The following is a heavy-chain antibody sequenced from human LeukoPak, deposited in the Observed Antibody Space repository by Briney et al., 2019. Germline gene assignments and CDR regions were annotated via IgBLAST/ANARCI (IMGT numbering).Heavy chain of an antibody. CDR3: ARDHLVVTAILTYSFDY. Sequence: PSETLSLTCTVSGGSISSYYWSWIRQPPGKGLEWIGYIYYSGSTNYNPSLKSRVTISVDTSKNQFSLKLSSVTAADTAVYYCARDHLVVTAILTYSFDYWGQGTLVTVSS. CDR1: GGSISSYY. CDR2: IYYSGST. V-gene: IGHV4-59*12. D-gene: IGHD2-21*02. J-gene: IGHJ4*02.